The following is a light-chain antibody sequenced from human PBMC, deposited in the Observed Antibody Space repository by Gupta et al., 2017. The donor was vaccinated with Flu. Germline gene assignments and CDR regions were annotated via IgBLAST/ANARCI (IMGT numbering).Light chain of an antibody. V-gene: IGKV2-28*01. CDR1: QSLLHSNGYNY. CDR3: MQALQTPPYT. J-gene: IGKJ2*01. Sequence: DIVMTQSPLSLPVTPGEPASISCRSSQSLLHSNGYNYLDWYLQKPGQSPQLLIYLGSNRASGVPDRFSGSGSGTDFTLKISRGEAEDVGVYYCMQALQTPPYTFGQGTKVEIK. CDR2: LGS.